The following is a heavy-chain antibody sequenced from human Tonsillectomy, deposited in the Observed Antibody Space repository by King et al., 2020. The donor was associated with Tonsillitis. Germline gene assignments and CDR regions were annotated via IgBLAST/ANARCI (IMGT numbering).Heavy chain of an antibody. J-gene: IGHJ4*02. D-gene: IGHD3-9*01. Sequence: VQLVESGGGVVQPGRSLRLSCAASGFTFSSYGIHWVRQAPGKGLEWVAVIGYDGSNKYYADSVKGRFTISRDNSKNTLYLQMNSLRAEYTAVYYCVRGNYDTLFDYWGQGTLVTVSS. CDR2: IGYDGSNK. CDR3: VRGNYDTLFDY. CDR1: GFTFSSYG. V-gene: IGHV3-33*08.